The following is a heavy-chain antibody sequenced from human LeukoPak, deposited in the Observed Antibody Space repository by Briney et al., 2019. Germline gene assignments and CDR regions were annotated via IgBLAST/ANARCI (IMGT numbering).Heavy chain of an antibody. CDR3: ARYCSGGSCYSGFDY. V-gene: IGHV3-66*01. Sequence: GGSLRLSCAASGFTVSSNYMSWVRQAPGKGLEWVSVIYSGGSTYYAGSVKGRFTISRDNSKNTLYLQMNSLRAEDTAVYYCARYCSGGSCYSGFDYWGQGTLVTVSS. CDR1: GFTVSSNY. CDR2: IYSGGST. D-gene: IGHD2-15*01. J-gene: IGHJ4*02.